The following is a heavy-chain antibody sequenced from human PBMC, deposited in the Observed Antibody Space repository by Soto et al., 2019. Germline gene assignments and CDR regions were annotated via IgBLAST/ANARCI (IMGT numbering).Heavy chain of an antibody. CDR2: IWYDGSDK. CDR3: AKKKLPGTRWSEFDP. V-gene: IGHV3-33*06. J-gene: IGHJ5*02. Sequence: GGSLRLSCAASGFTFSSFGMHWVRQAPGKGLEWVALIWYDGSDKYYADSVKGRFTISRDNSKNTLSLQMNSLRAEDTAVYYCAKKKLPGTRWSEFDPWGQGTLVTVSS. D-gene: IGHD1-1*01. CDR1: GFTFSSFG.